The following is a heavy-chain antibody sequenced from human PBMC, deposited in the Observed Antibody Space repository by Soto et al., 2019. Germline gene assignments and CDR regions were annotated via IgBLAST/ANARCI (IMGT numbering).Heavy chain of an antibody. Sequence: SETLSLTCTVSGGSISSYYWSWIRQPPGKGLEWIGYIYYSGSTNYNPSLKSRVTISVDTSKNQFSLKLSSVTAADTAVYYCARGVAGGGGSYYYYNCIDVRGQGTTVTVFS. CDR3: ARGVAGGGGSYYYYNCIDV. D-gene: IGHD1-26*01. CDR2: IYYSGST. J-gene: IGHJ6*02. CDR1: GGSISSYY. V-gene: IGHV4-59*01.